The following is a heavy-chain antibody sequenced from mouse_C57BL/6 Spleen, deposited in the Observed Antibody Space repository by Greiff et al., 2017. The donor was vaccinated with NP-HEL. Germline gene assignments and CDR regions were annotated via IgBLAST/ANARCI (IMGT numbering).Heavy chain of an antibody. Sequence: VQLQQSGPELVKPGASVKMSCKASGYTFTDYNMHWVKQSHGKSLEWIGYINPNNGGTSYNQKFKGKATLTVNKSSSTAYMELRSLTSEDSAVYYCARDDYDLRGFAYWGQGTLVTVSA. CDR2: INPNNGGT. CDR3: ARDDYDLRGFAY. J-gene: IGHJ3*01. D-gene: IGHD2-4*01. CDR1: GYTFTDYN. V-gene: IGHV1-22*01.